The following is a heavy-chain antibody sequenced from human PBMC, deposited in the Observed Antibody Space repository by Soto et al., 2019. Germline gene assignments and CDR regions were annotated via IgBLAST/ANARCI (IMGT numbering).Heavy chain of an antibody. CDR3: ARDQGYSYDGMDV. V-gene: IGHV4-4*07. CDR1: GGSISSYY. Sequence: QVQLQESGPGLVKPSETLSLTCTVSGGSISSYYWSWIRQPAGKGLEWIGRIYTSGTTKYNPSLKSRVSMSVDTSKNQLSLKVTSVTAADTAVYFCARDQGYSYDGMDVWGQGTTVTVSS. J-gene: IGHJ6*02. CDR2: IYTSGTT.